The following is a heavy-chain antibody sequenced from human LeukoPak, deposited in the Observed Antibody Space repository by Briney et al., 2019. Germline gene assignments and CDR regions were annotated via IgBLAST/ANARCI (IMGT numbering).Heavy chain of an antibody. D-gene: IGHD6-13*01. V-gene: IGHV5-51*01. CDR2: IYPGDSGT. J-gene: IGHJ4*02. CDR3: ARRAHIAAAGTWVFDY. Sequence: GESLKISCKGSGYSFTSYWIGWVRQMPGKGLEWMGIIYPGDSGTRYSPSFQGQVTISADKSISTAYLQWSSLKASDTAMYYCARRAHIAAAGTWVFDYWGQGTLVTVSS. CDR1: GYSFTSYW.